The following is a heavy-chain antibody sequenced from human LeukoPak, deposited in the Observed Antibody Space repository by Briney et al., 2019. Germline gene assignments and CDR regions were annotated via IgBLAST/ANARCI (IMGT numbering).Heavy chain of an antibody. J-gene: IGHJ4*02. CDR3: ARVLTVTLIYYFDY. CDR1: GYSISSGYY. V-gene: IGHV4-38-2*02. D-gene: IGHD4-11*01. CDR2: IYHSGST. Sequence: PSETLSLTCTVSGYSISSGYYRGWIRQPPGKGLEWIGSIYHSGSTYYNPSLKSRVTISVDTSKNQFSLKLSSVTAADTAVYYCARVLTVTLIYYFDYWGQGTLVTVSS.